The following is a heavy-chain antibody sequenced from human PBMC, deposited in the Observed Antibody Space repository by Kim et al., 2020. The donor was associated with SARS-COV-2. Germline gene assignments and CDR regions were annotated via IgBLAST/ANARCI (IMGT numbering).Heavy chain of an antibody. CDR2: INPSGGST. V-gene: IGHV1-46*01. CDR3: ARGRGKIAAAGTNWFDP. Sequence: ASVKVSCKASGYTFTSYYMHWVRQAPGQGLEWMGIINPSGGSTSYAQKFQGRVTMTRDTSTSTVYMELSSLRSEDTAVYYCARGRGKIAAAGTNWFDPWGQGTLVTVSS. CDR1: GYTFTSYY. D-gene: IGHD6-13*01. J-gene: IGHJ5*02.